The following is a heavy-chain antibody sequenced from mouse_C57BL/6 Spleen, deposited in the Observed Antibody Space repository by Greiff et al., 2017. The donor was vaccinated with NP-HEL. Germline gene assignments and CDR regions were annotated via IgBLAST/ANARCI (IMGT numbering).Heavy chain of an antibody. J-gene: IGHJ2*01. V-gene: IGHV1-19*01. CDR3: ARKGGNYVDY. Sequence: VQLQQSGPVLVKPGASVKMSCKASGYTFTDYYMNWVKQSHGKSLEWIGVINPYNGGTSYNQKFKGKATLTVDKSSSTAYMELNSLTSEDSAVYYCARKGGNYVDYWGQGTTLTVSS. CDR2: INPYNGGT. CDR1: GYTFTDYY.